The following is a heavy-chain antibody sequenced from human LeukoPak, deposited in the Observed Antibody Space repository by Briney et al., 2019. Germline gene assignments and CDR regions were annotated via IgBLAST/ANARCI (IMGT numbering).Heavy chain of an antibody. D-gene: IGHD3-3*01. Sequence: SETLSLTCTVSGGSISSSSYYWGWIRQPPGKGLEWIGYIYYSGSTNYNPSLKSRVTISVDTSKNQFSLKLSSVTAADTAVYYCARGESGYDFWSGYADNNWFDPWGQGTLVTVSS. J-gene: IGHJ5*02. CDR1: GGSISSSSYY. V-gene: IGHV4-61*05. CDR2: IYYSGST. CDR3: ARGESGYDFWSGYADNNWFDP.